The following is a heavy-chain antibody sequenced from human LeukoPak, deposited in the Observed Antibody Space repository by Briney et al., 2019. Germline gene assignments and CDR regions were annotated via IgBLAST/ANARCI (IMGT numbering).Heavy chain of an antibody. J-gene: IGHJ4*02. CDR3: VTGDHSPYYFHY. CDR2: FHPESDEI. D-gene: IGHD4-11*01. V-gene: IGHV1-24*01. CDR1: GSSLSDLS. Sequence: ASVKVSCTVSGSSLSDLSMHWVRHSPPKGLEWLGGFHPESDEIIYAQNFQGRVTMSEDTSRDTAYMELRSLRSDDTAVYYCVTGDHSPYYFHYWGQGSLVTVSS.